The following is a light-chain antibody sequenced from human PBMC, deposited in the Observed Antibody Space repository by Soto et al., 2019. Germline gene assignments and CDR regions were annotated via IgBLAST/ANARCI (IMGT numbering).Light chain of an antibody. CDR2: DAS. Sequence: AQYEGTLSPCRGRRSIPFCGASQRVGSNLAWYQQKPGQAPRLLIFDASKRATGISARCSGSGSGTDFTLTINSLETDDLAVYYCQQRSNWPSWTFGAGTKVEIK. J-gene: IGKJ4*02. CDR3: QQRSNWPSWT. CDR1: QRVGSN. V-gene: IGKV3-11*01.